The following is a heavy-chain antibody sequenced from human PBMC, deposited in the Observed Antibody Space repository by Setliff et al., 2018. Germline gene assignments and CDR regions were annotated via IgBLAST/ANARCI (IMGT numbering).Heavy chain of an antibody. CDR1: GFTVSSND. CDR2: LYGGGNT. CDR3: RQWFGELSRDY. V-gene: IGHV3-53*01. J-gene: IGHJ4*02. Sequence: SLRLSCAASGFTVSSNDMSWVRQAPGKGLEWIALLYGGGNTFYADSVKGRFTISGDSSKNAVYLQMNSLRADDTAVYYCRQWFGELSRDYWGPGTLVTVSS. D-gene: IGHD3-10*01.